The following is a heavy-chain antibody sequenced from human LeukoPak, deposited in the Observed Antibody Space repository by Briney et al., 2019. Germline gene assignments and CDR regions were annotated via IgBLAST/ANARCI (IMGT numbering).Heavy chain of an antibody. CDR3: ARARDYYGSGSYGMDV. J-gene: IGHJ6*02. CDR2: IIPILGIA. V-gene: IGHV1-69*02. CDR1: GGTFSSYT. Sequence: SVKVSCKASGGTFSSYTISWVRQAPGQGLEWVGRIIPILGIANYAQKFQGRVTITADKSTSTAYMELSSLRSEDTAVYYCARARDYYGSGSYGMDVWGQGTTVTVSS. D-gene: IGHD3-10*01.